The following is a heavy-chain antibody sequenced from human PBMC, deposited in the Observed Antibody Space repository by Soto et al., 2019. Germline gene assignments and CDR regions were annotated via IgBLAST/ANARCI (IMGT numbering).Heavy chain of an antibody. Sequence: PGGSLRLSCAASGFTFSSYEMIWVRQAPGKGLEWVSYISGSGYTSDGGPTIHYADSVKGRFTISGNNAKNSLYLQMNSLRVEDTAVYYCARVSQSFIEYFQHWGQGTLVTVSS. D-gene: IGHD3-16*02. V-gene: IGHV3-48*03. CDR3: ARVSQSFIEYFQH. J-gene: IGHJ1*01. CDR2: ISGSGYTSDGGPTI. CDR1: GFTFSSYE.